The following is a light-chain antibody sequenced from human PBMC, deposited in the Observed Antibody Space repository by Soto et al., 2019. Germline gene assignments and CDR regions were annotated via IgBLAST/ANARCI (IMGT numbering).Light chain of an antibody. CDR1: SSDVGGYNY. CDR2: EVS. J-gene: IGLJ1*01. Sequence: QSVLTQPPSAAGSPGQSVAISCTGTSSDVGGYNYVSWYQQHPGKAPKLMIYEVSKRPSGVPDRFSGSKSGNTASLTVSRLQAEDEADYYCSSYVGSNNFYVSGTGTKVTVL. CDR3: SSYVGSNNFYV. V-gene: IGLV2-8*01.